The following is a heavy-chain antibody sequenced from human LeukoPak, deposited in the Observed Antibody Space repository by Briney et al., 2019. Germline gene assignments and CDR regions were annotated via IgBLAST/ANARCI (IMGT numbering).Heavy chain of an antibody. D-gene: IGHD6-6*01. CDR1: GFTFSSYW. V-gene: IGHV3-74*01. Sequence: GGSLRLSCAASGFTFSSYWMHWVRQAPGKGLVWVSRINSDGSSTSYADSVKDRFTISRDNAKNTLYLQMNSLRAEDTAVYYCARVGSSSPYYYYYYMDVWGKGTTVTVSS. CDR2: INSDGSST. J-gene: IGHJ6*03. CDR3: ARVGSSSPYYYYYYMDV.